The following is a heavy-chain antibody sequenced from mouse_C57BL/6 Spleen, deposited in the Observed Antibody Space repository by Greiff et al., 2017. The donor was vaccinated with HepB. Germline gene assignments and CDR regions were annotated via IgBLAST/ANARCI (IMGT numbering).Heavy chain of an antibody. Sequence: VKLQESGAELARPGASVKMSCKASGYTFTSYTMHWVKQRPGQGLEWIGYINPSSGYTKYNQKFKDKATLTADKSSSTAYMQLSSLTSEDSAVYYYARSDYGSAWFAYWGQGTLVTVSA. D-gene: IGHD1-1*01. J-gene: IGHJ3*01. CDR1: GYTFTSYT. V-gene: IGHV1-4*01. CDR2: INPSSGYT. CDR3: ARSDYGSAWFAY.